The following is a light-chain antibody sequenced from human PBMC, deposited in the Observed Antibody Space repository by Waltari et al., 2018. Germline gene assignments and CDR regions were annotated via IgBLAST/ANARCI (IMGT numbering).Light chain of an antibody. CDR2: GAS. CDR1: QNFGTDY. CDR3: QIYTKFRYP. J-gene: IGKJ2*01. V-gene: IGKV3-20*01. Sequence: EVVLTQSPDILSLSPGETATLSCRASQNFGTDYLAWYQQKPGQAPRLLIYGASSRAIGIPDRFSGSGSGTDFTLTIRGLEPEDFAMYYCQIYTKFRYPFGQGTTLE.